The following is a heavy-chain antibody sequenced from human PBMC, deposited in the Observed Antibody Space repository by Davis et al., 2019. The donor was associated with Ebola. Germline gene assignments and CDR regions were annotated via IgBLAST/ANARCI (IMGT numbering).Heavy chain of an antibody. D-gene: IGHD1-26*01. Sequence: SDTLSLTCAVSGGSISSSNWWSWVRRPPGKGLEWIGEIYHSGSTNYNPSLKSRVTISVDKSKNQFSLKLDSVTAADTAVYYCAIQIVGATRVFDYWGQGTLVTVSS. CDR1: GGSISSSNW. V-gene: IGHV4-4*02. CDR2: IYHSGST. J-gene: IGHJ4*02. CDR3: AIQIVGATRVFDY.